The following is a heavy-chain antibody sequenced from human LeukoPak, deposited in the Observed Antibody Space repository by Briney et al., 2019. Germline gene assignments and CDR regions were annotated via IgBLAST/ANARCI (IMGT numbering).Heavy chain of an antibody. CDR3: YYFGSGSYSVADY. J-gene: IGHJ4*02. CDR1: GFPFSGYW. D-gene: IGHD3-10*01. Sequence: EGSLRLSCAASGFPFSGYWMHWVRQAPGKGLVWVSRINSDGSSTSYADSVKGRFTISRDNAKNTLYLQMNSLRAEDTAVYYCYYFGSGSYSVADYWGQGILVTVSS. V-gene: IGHV3-74*01. CDR2: INSDGSST.